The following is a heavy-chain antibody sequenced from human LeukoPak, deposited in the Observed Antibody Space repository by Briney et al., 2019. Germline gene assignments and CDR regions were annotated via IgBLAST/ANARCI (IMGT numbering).Heavy chain of an antibody. V-gene: IGHV1-2*02. J-gene: IGHJ4*02. D-gene: IGHD2-15*01. CDR2: INPNSGGT. CDR1: GYTFTGYY. Sequence: GASVKVSCKASGYTFTGYYMHWVRQAPGQGLEWMGWINPNSGGTNYAQKFQGRVTMTRDTSISTAYMELSRLRSDDTAVYYCARDYCSGGSCYGTFDYWGQGTLVTVSS. CDR3: ARDYCSGGSCYGTFDY.